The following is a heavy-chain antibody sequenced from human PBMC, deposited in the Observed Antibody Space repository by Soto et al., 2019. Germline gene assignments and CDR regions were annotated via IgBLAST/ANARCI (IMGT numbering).Heavy chain of an antibody. CDR3: AKGPLIVVVPFDS. Sequence: PGGSLILSCTASGFTFSTYAMSWVRQAPGKGLEWVSTITSLSSPYYADSVKGRFTISRDNSNNTLYLQMNSLRDEDTAVYYCAKGPLIVVVPFDSWGQGTLVTVSS. CDR1: GFTFSTYA. V-gene: IGHV3-23*01. CDR2: ITSLSSP. J-gene: IGHJ4*02. D-gene: IGHD2-15*01.